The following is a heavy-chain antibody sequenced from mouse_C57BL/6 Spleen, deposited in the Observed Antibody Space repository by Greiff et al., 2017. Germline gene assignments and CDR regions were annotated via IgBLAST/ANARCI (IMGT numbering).Heavy chain of an antibody. CDR1: GYSITNGNHW. D-gene: IGHD4-1*01. V-gene: IGHV3-4*01. Sequence: EVKLQESGPALVKPSQTVSLTCTVTGYSITNGNHWWNWTRQVSGSKLEWLGYISPSGSTESNPSLKSRISIARDTSKNQLFLQLNSVTTEDIATYYCARGDWDWFAYWGQGTLVTVSA. J-gene: IGHJ3*01. CDR3: ARGDWDWFAY. CDR2: ISPSGST.